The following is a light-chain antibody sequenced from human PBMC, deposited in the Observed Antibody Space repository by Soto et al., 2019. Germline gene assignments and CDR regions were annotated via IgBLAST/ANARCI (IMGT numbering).Light chain of an antibody. Sequence: QSVRTQPPSVSGAPGQRVTISCTGSSSNIGAGYDVHWYQQLPGTAPKLLSYGNSNRPSGVPDRFSGSKSGTSASLAITGLQAEDEADYYCQSYDSSLNVVFGGGTKVTVL. CDR3: QSYDSSLNVV. CDR1: SSNIGAGYD. J-gene: IGLJ2*01. CDR2: GNS. V-gene: IGLV1-40*01.